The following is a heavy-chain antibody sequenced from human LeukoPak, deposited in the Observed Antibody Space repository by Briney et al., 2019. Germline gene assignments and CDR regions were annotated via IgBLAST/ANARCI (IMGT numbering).Heavy chain of an antibody. CDR3: AKFLYDSHYYYPMDV. CDR1: GFTFSTYG. D-gene: IGHD3-22*01. Sequence: GGSLRLSCAASGFTFSTYGIHWVRQAPGKGLEWVALISYDGNNKYYGDSVKGRFTISRDNSKNTLYLQMDSLRVEDTAVYYCAKFLYDSHYYYPMDVWGQGTTVTVSS. J-gene: IGHJ6*02. V-gene: IGHV3-30*18. CDR2: ISYDGNNK.